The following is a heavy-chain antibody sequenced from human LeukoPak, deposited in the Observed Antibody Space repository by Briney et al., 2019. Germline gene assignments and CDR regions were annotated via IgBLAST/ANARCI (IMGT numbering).Heavy chain of an antibody. CDR2: INPNSGGT. V-gene: IGHV1-2*02. D-gene: IGHD3-16*02. CDR3: ARGGLRLGELSSYYYGMDV. Sequence: ASVKVSCTSAGYTFTGYYMHWVRQPPGQGLEWMGWINPNSGGTNYAQKFQGRVTMIRDTSISTAYMELSRLRSDDTAVYYCARGGLRLGELSSYYYGMDVWGQGTRVTVSS. J-gene: IGHJ6*02. CDR1: GYTFTGYY.